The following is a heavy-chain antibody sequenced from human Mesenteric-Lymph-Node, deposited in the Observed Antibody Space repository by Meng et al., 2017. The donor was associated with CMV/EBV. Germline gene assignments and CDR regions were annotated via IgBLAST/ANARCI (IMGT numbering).Heavy chain of an antibody. CDR3: ARGVRDWNYGGEMKVDY. CDR2: VIPFLGIA. V-gene: IGHV1-69*02. CDR1: GGTFNTYT. J-gene: IGHJ4*02. Sequence: SVKVSCKASGGTFNTYTYNWVRRAPGQGLQWLGRVIPFLGIADYAHKFQGRVTITADKSTSTTYMELNTLISEETAVYYCARGVRDWNYGGEMKVDYWGQGTLVTVSS. D-gene: IGHD1-7*01.